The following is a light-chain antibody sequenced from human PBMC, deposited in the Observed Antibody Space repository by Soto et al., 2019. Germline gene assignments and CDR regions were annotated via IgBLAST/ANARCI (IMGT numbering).Light chain of an antibody. CDR2: EVS. CDR1: SSDVGGYNY. Sequence: QAVVTQPASVSGSPGQSITISCTGTSSDVGGYNYVSWYQQHPGKAPKLMIYEVSNRPSGVSNRFSGSKSGNTASLTISGLQAEDEADYYCSSYTSRTTLIFGGGTKVTVL. J-gene: IGLJ2*01. CDR3: SSYTSRTTLI. V-gene: IGLV2-14*01.